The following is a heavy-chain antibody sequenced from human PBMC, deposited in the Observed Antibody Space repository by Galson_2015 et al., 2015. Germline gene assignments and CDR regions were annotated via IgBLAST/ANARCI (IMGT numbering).Heavy chain of an antibody. Sequence: SLRLSCAASGFTFSSYAMHWVRQAPGKGLEWVAVISYDGSNKYYADSVKGRFTISRDNSKNTLYLQMNSLRAEDTAVYYCARSRIVGATSPHDYWGQGTLVTVS. V-gene: IGHV3-30-3*01. CDR3: ARSRIVGATSPHDY. D-gene: IGHD1-26*01. CDR2: ISYDGSNK. J-gene: IGHJ4*02. CDR1: GFTFSSYA.